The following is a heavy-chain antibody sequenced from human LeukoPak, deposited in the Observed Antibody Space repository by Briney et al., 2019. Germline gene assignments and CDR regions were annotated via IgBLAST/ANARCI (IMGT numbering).Heavy chain of an antibody. V-gene: IGHV1-8*01. CDR1: GYTFTSYD. CDR3: ARGRRSSGYRRTNWFDP. J-gene: IGHJ5*02. D-gene: IGHD6-19*01. CDR2: MNPNSGNT. Sequence: ASVKVSCKASGYTFTSYDINWVRQATGRGLEWMGWMNPNSGNTGYAQKFQGRVTMTRDTSISTAYMELSSLRSEDTAVYYCARGRRSSGYRRTNWFDPWGQGTLVTVSS.